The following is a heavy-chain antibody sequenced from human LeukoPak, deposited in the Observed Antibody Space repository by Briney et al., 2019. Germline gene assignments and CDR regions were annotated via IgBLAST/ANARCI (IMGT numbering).Heavy chain of an antibody. V-gene: IGHV1-18*01. Sequence: ASVKVSCKASGYTFTSYGISWVRQAPGQGLEWMGWNSAYNGNTDYAQKLQGRVTMTTDTSTSTAYMELRSLRSDDTAVYYCARVGIVVVPAAPVNYGMDVWGQGTTVTVSS. J-gene: IGHJ6*02. CDR1: GYTFTSYG. CDR3: ARVGIVVVPAAPVNYGMDV. CDR2: NSAYNGNT. D-gene: IGHD2-2*01.